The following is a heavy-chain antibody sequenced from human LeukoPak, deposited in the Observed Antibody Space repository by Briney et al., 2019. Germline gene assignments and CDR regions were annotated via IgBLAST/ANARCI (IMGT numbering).Heavy chain of an antibody. J-gene: IGHJ4*02. CDR2: IYYSGST. CDR1: GGSISSGGYY. V-gene: IGHV4-31*03. CDR3: ARSTLTTVPTHYFDY. Sequence: SETLSLTCTVSGGSISSGGYYWSWIRQHPGKGLEWIGYIYYSGSTYYNPSLKSRVTISVDTSKNQFSLKLSSVTAADTAVYYCARSTLTTVPTHYFDYWGQGTLVTVSS. D-gene: IGHD4-11*01.